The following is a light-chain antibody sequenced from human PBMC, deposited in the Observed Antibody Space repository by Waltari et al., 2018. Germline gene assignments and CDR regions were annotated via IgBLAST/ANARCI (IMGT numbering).Light chain of an antibody. Sequence: QSALTQPASVSGSPGQSITIPCTGTSSDVGSYNLVSWYQQYPGKAPKLMISEVSKRPSGVSYRFSGSKSGNTASLTISGLQAEDEADYYCCSYAGSSTWVFGGGTKLTVL. CDR3: CSYAGSSTWV. V-gene: IGLV2-23*02. J-gene: IGLJ3*02. CDR1: SSDVGSYNL. CDR2: EVS.